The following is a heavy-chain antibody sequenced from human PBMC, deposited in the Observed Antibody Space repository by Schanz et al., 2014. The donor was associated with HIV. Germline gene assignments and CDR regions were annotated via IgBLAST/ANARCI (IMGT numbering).Heavy chain of an antibody. CDR3: ARGIRRDCSSPSCNTGWFDP. J-gene: IGHJ5*02. V-gene: IGHV4-34*01. Sequence: QVQLQQWGAGLLKPSETLSLTCVVYGGSFSAYYWSWIRQPPGKGLEWIGKINHSGNTNYNPSLKGRVTISVDTSKTQFSLKRSSVTAADTAVYYCARGIRRDCSSPSCNTGWFDPWGQGTLVTVSS. CDR1: GGSFSAYY. D-gene: IGHD2-2*02. CDR2: INHSGNT.